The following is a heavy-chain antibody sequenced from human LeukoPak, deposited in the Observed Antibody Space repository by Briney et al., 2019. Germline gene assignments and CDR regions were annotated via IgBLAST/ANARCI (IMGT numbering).Heavy chain of an antibody. D-gene: IGHD5-24*01. V-gene: IGHV3-30*04. J-gene: IGHJ4*02. CDR1: GFTFSSYA. CDR3: ARGRDGYPYNF. Sequence: GRSLRLSCAASGFTFSSYAMHWVRQAPGKGLEWVAVISYDGSNKYYADSVKGRFTISRDSAKNSVYLQMYSLRPEDTAMYYCARGRDGYPYNFWGQGTLVTVSS. CDR2: ISYDGSNK.